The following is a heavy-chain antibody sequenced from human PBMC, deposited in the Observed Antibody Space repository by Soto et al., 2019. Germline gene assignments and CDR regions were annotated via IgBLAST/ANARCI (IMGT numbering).Heavy chain of an antibody. D-gene: IGHD6-19*01. CDR3: ARDIAVADPYYGMDV. V-gene: IGHV3-74*01. CDR2: INSDGSST. Sequence: GGSLRLSCGASGFTFSSYWMHWVRQAPGKGLVWVSRINSDGSSTSYADSVKGRFTISRDNAKNTLYLQMNSLRAEDTAVYYCARDIAVADPYYGMDVWGQGTTVTVSS. CDR1: GFTFSSYW. J-gene: IGHJ6*02.